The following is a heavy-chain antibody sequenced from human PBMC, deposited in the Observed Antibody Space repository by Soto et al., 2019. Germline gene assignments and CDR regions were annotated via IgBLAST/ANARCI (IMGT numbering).Heavy chain of an antibody. D-gene: IGHD2-2*01. J-gene: IGHJ4*02. CDR2: INHSGST. V-gene: IGHV4-39*07. Sequence: PSETLSLTCTVSGGSVSSGSYYWSWIRQPPGEGLEWIGEINHSGSTNYNPSLKSRVTISVGTSKNQFSLKLSSVTAADTAVYYCASFFLVAARVVPAATNYWGQGTLVTVSS. CDR3: ASFFLVAARVVPAATNY. CDR1: GGSVSSGSYY.